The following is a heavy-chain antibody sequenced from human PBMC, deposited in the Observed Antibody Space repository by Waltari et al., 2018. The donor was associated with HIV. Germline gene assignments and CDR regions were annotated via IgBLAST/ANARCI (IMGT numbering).Heavy chain of an antibody. CDR1: GFTFSSYW. Sequence: EVQLLESGGGLVQPGGSLRLSCAASGFTFSSYWMHWVRQAPGKGLVWVSRSNGEGGSTAYADSVKGRFTISRDNAKNRLYLQVNSLRAEDTAVYYCARGFRVGCSDATCYSHYWGQGTLVTVSS. J-gene: IGHJ4*02. D-gene: IGHD2-15*01. CDR3: ARGFRVGCSDATCYSHY. CDR2: SNGEGGST. V-gene: IGHV3-74*01.